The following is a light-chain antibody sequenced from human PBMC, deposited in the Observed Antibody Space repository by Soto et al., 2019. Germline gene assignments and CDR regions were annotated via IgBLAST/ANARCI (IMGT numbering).Light chain of an antibody. CDR1: SSNIGGNS. CDR3: GSWDSSLSAYV. V-gene: IGLV1-51*01. CDR2: DDD. J-gene: IGLJ1*01. Sequence: QSLLTQPPSLSAAPGQKVTISCSGSSSNIGGNSVSWYQQLPGTAPKLLIYDDDKRPSGIPDRFSGSKSGTSATLGITGFRTGDEADYYCGSWDSSLSAYVFGTGTKVTVL.